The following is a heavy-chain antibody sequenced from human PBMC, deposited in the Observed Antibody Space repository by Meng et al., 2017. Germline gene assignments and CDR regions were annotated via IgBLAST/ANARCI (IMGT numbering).Heavy chain of an antibody. Sequence: VQRHERAPVLVTPSGSLSLTSAVVGGSISSSNWWRWVRQPPGKGLEWIGEIYHSGSTNYNPSLKSRVTISVDKSKNQFSLKLSSVTAADTAVYYCARDRGAVAGTNFDYWGQGTLVTVSS. D-gene: IGHD6-19*01. CDR2: IYHSGST. CDR1: GGSISSSNW. CDR3: ARDRGAVAGTNFDY. J-gene: IGHJ4*02. V-gene: IGHV4-4*02.